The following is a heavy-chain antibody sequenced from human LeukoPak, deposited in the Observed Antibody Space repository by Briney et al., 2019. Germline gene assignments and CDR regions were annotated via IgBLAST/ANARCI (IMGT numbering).Heavy chain of an antibody. V-gene: IGHV4-38-2*01. CDR3: ARPYYDYVWGSYRLGLGAFDI. CDR1: GYSISSGYY. J-gene: IGHJ3*02. CDR2: ICHSGST. D-gene: IGHD3-16*02. Sequence: SETLSLTCAVSGYSISSGYYWGWIRQPPGKGLEWIGSICHSGSTYYNPSLKSRVTISVDTSKNQFSLKLSSVTAADTAVYYCARPYYDYVWGSYRLGLGAFDIWGQGTMVTVSS.